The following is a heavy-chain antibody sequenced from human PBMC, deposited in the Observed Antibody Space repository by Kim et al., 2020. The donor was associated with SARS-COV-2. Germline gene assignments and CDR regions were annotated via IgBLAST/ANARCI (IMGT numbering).Heavy chain of an antibody. D-gene: IGHD6-13*01. V-gene: IGHV4-59*01. CDR3: AREQLAPDHYFDY. Sequence: SNPPLKSRVTISVDTSKNQFSLKLSSVTAADTAVYYCAREQLAPDHYFDYWGQGTLVTVSS. J-gene: IGHJ4*02.